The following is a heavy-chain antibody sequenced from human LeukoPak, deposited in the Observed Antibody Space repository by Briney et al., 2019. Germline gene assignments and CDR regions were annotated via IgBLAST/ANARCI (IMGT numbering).Heavy chain of an antibody. D-gene: IGHD4-11*01. J-gene: IGHJ4*02. CDR3: ARDITTVLDFDY. CDR2: MSYEGSKK. CDR1: GFTFSSYA. Sequence: GGSLRLSCAASGFTFSSYAMRWVRQAPGKGVGGVAVMSYEGSKKYYGDSEKGRFTISRDNTKNTVYLKMKSQRAEDTGVYYSARDITTVLDFDYWGQGTLVTVAS. V-gene: IGHV3-30*04.